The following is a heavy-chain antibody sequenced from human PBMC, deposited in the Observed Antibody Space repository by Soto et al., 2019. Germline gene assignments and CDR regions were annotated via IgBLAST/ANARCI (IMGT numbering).Heavy chain of an antibody. CDR3: ARLRIATNNYKWFDP. J-gene: IGHJ5*02. V-gene: IGHV4-31*03. CDR1: GAALNSGNYY. Sequence: SETLSLTCSVSGAALNSGNYYWSWVRQVPGKGLEWIGHIYVTGAVDYNPSLRDRITISQDTSERQFSLNLRLVTAADTAVYYRARLRIATNNYKWFDPWGQGTLVTV. D-gene: IGHD2-21*01. CDR2: IYVTGAV.